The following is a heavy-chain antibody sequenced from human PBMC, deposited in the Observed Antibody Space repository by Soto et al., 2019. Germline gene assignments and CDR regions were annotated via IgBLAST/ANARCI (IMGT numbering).Heavy chain of an antibody. CDR1: GGTFSSYA. V-gene: IGHV1-69*13. J-gene: IGHJ1*01. CDR2: IIPIFGTA. D-gene: IGHD1-26*01. CDR3: AQDPRVGATAAEYFQH. Sequence: SVKVSCKASGGTFSSYAISWVRQAPGQGLEWMGGIIPIFGTANYAQKFQGRVTITADESTSTAYMELSSLRSEDTTVYYCAQDPRVGATAAEYFQHWGQGTLVTVSS.